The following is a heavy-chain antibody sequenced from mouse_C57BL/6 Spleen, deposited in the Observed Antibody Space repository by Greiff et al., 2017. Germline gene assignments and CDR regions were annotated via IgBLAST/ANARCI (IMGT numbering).Heavy chain of an antibody. J-gene: IGHJ4*01. D-gene: IGHD1-1*02. CDR3: ASGGSLTGDY. CDR1: GYTFTSYW. CDR2: IDPSESYP. V-gene: IGHV1-50*01. Sequence: QVQLQQSGAELVKPGASVKLSCKASGYTFTSYWMQWVKQGPGQGLEWIVEIDPSESYPNYSQKLKGKVTLTVDTSSCTAYMQLSSLTSEDSAVYYCASGGSLTGDYWGQGTSVTVSS.